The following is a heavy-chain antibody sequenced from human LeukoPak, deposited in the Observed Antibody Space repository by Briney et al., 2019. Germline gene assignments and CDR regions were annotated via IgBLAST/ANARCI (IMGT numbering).Heavy chain of an antibody. Sequence: PLETLSLTCTVSGGSISSYYWSWIRQPPGKGLEWIGYIYYSGSTNYNPSLKSRVTISVDTSKNQFSLKLSSVTAADTAVYYCARGYSSSWYRFGMDVWGQGTTVTVSS. D-gene: IGHD6-13*01. CDR3: ARGYSSSWYRFGMDV. V-gene: IGHV4-59*01. CDR2: IYYSGST. CDR1: GGSISSYY. J-gene: IGHJ6*02.